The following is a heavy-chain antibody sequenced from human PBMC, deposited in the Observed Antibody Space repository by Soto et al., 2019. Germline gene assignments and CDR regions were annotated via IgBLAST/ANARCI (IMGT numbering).Heavy chain of an antibody. D-gene: IGHD2-2*01. V-gene: IGHV3-23*01. Sequence: GGSLRLSCAASGFTFSSYAMSWVRQAPGKGLEWVSAISGSGGSTYYADSVKGRFTISRDNSKNTLYLQMNSLRAEDTAVYYCAKDRGIVVVPAAMPVGYWGQGTLVTVSS. J-gene: IGHJ4*02. CDR1: GFTFSSYA. CDR2: ISGSGGST. CDR3: AKDRGIVVVPAAMPVGY.